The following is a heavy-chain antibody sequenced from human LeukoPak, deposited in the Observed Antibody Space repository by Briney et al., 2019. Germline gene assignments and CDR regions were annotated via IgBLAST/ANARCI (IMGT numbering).Heavy chain of an antibody. V-gene: IGHV1-46*01. Sequence: ASVKVSCKASGYTFTSYYMHWVRQAPGQGLEWMGIINPSGGSTSYAQKFQGRVTMTRDMSTSTVYMELSSLRSEDTAVYYCARERGGGSYWRGHSDWFDPWGQGTLVTVSS. D-gene: IGHD1-26*01. CDR1: GYTFTSYY. CDR3: ARERGGGSYWRGHSDWFDP. J-gene: IGHJ5*02. CDR2: INPSGGST.